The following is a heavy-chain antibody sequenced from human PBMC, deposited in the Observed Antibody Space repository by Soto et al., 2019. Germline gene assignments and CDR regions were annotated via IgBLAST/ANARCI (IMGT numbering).Heavy chain of an antibody. J-gene: IGHJ6*02. D-gene: IGHD6-19*01. CDR2: TYYRSKWYN. V-gene: IGHV6-1*01. CDR1: VDSVSSNSAA. CDR3: AREWAVAGIGYYYGMDV. Sequence: SQTLSLTCAISVDSVSSNSAAWNWIRQSPSRGLEWLGRTYYRSKWYNDYAVSVKSRITINPDTSKNQFSLQLNSVTPEDTAVYYCAREWAVAGIGYYYGMDVWGQGTTVTVSS.